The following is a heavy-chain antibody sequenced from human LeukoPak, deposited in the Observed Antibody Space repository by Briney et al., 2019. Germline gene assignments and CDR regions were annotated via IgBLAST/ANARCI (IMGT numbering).Heavy chain of an antibody. Sequence: ASVKVSCKASGFTFTSYDINWVRQASGQGLEWMGWMNPNNGITGYAQKFQGRVTMTRDTSISTAYMELRGLRSEDTAVYYCVRDGEGAAISVNYWFDPWGQGTLVTVSS. CDR3: VRDGEGAAISVNYWFDP. J-gene: IGHJ5*02. CDR1: GFTFTSYD. D-gene: IGHD2-2*02. V-gene: IGHV1-8*01. CDR2: MNPNNGIT.